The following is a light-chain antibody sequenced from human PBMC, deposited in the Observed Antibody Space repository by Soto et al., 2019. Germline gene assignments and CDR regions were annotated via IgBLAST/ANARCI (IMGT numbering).Light chain of an antibody. V-gene: IGKV3D-15*01. CDR3: QQYNNWGLS. J-gene: IGKJ4*01. CDR1: ENVGTN. Sequence: IVMTQSPATLSVSPGEGVTLSCRASENVGTNLAWYQQKPGQAPRLLIYGSSTRATGIPATFSGSGSGTEFTLPISSLQSEESAIYYCQQYNNWGLSFGGGTKVDIK. CDR2: GSS.